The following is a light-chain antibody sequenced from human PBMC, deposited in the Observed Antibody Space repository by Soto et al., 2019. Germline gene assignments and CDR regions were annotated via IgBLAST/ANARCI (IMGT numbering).Light chain of an antibody. CDR1: QSVSSSY. CDR3: QQYGSSPQT. V-gene: IGKV3-20*01. J-gene: IGKJ1*01. Sequence: EIVLTQPPGTLSLSPGERATLSCRASQSVSSSYLAWYQQKPGQAPRLLIYGASSRATGIPDRFSGSGSGTDFTLTISRLEPEDFAVYYCQQYGSSPQTFGQGTK. CDR2: GAS.